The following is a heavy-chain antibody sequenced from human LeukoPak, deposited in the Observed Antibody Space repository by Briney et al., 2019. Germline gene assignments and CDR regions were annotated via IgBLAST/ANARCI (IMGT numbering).Heavy chain of an antibody. D-gene: IGHD1-26*01. CDR1: GGTFSSYA. Sequence: SVKVSCKASGGTFSSYAISWVRQAPGQGLEWMGRIIPILGIANYAQKFQGRVTITADKSTSTAYMELSSLRSEDTAVYYCARVRGSYENSWSDPWGQGTLVTVSS. J-gene: IGHJ5*02. CDR3: ARVRGSYENSWSDP. V-gene: IGHV1-69*04. CDR2: IIPILGIA.